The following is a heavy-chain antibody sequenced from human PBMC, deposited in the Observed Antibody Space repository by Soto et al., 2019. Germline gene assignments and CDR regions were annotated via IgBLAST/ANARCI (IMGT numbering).Heavy chain of an antibody. CDR1: GDSVSNNSAA. CDR3: ARGLTARLSETIDS. CDR2: TYYRSKWYN. D-gene: IGHD6-6*01. J-gene: IGHJ4*02. V-gene: IGHV6-1*01. Sequence: KQSQTLSLTCAISGDSVSNNSAAWNWIRQSPSRGLEWLGRTYYRSKWYNDYAVSVKSRITINPETSTNQFPLQLNSVTPEDTAVYYCARGLTARLSETIDSWGQGTLVTVSS.